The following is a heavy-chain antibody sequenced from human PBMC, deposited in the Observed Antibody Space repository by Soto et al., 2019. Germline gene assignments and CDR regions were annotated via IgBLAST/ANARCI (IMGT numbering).Heavy chain of an antibody. CDR1: GGTFSSYA. CDR2: IIPIFGTA. D-gene: IGHD4-17*01. J-gene: IGHJ5*02. V-gene: IGHV1-69*12. CDR3: AREHGVFPDNGFDP. Sequence: QVQLVQSGAEVKKPGSSVKVSCKASGGTFSSYAISWVRQAPGQGLEWMGGIIPIFGTANYAQKFQGRVTXXAXEXTSTAYMERSSLRSEDTAVYYCAREHGVFPDNGFDPWGQGTLVTVSS.